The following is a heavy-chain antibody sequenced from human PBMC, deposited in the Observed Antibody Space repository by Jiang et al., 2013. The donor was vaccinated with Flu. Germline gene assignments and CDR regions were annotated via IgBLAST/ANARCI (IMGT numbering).Heavy chain of an antibody. CDR3: ARDGGAVAGIGIDY. V-gene: IGHV1-3*01. CDR2: IRVGIVDT. D-gene: IGHD6-19*01. J-gene: IGHJ4*02. Sequence: LEWMGWIRVGIVDTKYSQKFQGRVTITRDTSASTAYMELSSLRSGDTAVYYCARDGGAVAGIGIDYWGQGTLVTVSS.